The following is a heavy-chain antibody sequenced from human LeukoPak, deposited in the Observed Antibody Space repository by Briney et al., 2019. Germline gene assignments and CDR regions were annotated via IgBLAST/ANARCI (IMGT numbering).Heavy chain of an antibody. J-gene: IGHJ4*02. CDR1: GFTFSSYW. CDR2: INSDGSST. V-gene: IGHV3-74*01. CDR3: ARGGSIAARQVGY. Sequence: GGSLRLSCAASGFTFSSYWMHWVRQAPGKGLLWVSRINSDGSSTSYADSVKGRFTISRDNAKNTLYLQMNSLRAEDTAVYYCARGGSIAARQVGYWGQGTLVTVSS. D-gene: IGHD6-6*01.